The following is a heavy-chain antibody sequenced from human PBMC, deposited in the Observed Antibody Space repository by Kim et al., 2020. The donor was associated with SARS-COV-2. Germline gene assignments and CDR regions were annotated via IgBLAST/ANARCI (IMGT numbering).Heavy chain of an antibody. D-gene: IGHD5-12*01. Sequence: SGSGGSRYGADSVKGRLPISINDSENTQYLQMNSRRAEDTAVYYCAKRLDVWGQGTTVTVSS. CDR3: AKRLDV. J-gene: IGHJ6*02. V-gene: IGHV3-23*01. CDR2: SGSGGSR.